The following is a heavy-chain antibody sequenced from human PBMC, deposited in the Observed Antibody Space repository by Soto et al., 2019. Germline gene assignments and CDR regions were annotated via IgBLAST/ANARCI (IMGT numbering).Heavy chain of an antibody. J-gene: IGHJ4*02. Sequence: GGSLRLSCAASGFTFSSYAMSWVRQAPGKGLEWVSAISGSGGSTYYADSVKGRFTISRDNSKNTLYLQMNSLRAEDTAVYYCAKDPGEGVVPGIDYWGQGTLVTVSS. CDR2: ISGSGGST. CDR3: AKDPGEGVVPGIDY. CDR1: GFTFSSYA. V-gene: IGHV3-23*01. D-gene: IGHD2-15*01.